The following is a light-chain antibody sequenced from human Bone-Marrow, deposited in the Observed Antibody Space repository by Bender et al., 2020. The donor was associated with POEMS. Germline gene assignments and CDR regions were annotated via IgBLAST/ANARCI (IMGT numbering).Light chain of an antibody. V-gene: IGLV2-23*02. CDR3: CSYAGAATYVL. J-gene: IGLJ2*01. Sequence: QSALTQPASMSGSPGQSITISCTGTSSDVGIYNLVSWYQQYPGKAPKLVIYEVTKRPSAISNRFSGSKSGNTASLTISGLQPADEADYYCCSYAGAATYVLFGGGTKLTVL. CDR2: EVT. CDR1: SSDVGIYNL.